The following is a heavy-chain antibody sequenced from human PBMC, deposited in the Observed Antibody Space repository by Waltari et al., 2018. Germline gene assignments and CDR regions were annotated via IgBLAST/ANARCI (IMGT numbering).Heavy chain of an antibody. CDR2: LSGSGDTT. D-gene: IGHD4-4*01. CDR1: GFTFSSFA. V-gene: IGHV3-23*04. J-gene: IGHJ5*02. CDR3: AKDAPQSWFDP. Sequence: EVQLVESGGDLVQPGGSLRLSCAASGFTFSSFAMSWVRQAPGKGLGWCSSLSGSGDTTYYADSVKGRFTISRDNSKNTLYLQMNSLRAEDTAVYYCAKDAPQSWFDPWGQGTLVTVSS.